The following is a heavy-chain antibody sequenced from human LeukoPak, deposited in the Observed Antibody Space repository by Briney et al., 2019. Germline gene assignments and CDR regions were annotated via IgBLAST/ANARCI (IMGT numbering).Heavy chain of an antibody. V-gene: IGHV4-59*01. CDR1: GGSISSYY. J-gene: IGHJ5*02. D-gene: IGHD6-13*01. CDR3: ARDLRGYSSSWYWFDP. Sequence: SETLSLTCTVSGGSISSYYWSWIRQPPGKGLEWIGYIYYSGSTNYNPSLKSRVTISVDTSKNQFSLKLSSVTAADTAVYYCARDLRGYSSSWYWFDPWGQGTLVTVSS. CDR2: IYYSGST.